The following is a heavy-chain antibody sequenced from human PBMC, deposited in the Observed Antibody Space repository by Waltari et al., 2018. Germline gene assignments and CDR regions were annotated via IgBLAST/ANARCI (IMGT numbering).Heavy chain of an antibody. J-gene: IGHJ4*02. CDR3: ARDPYNWNDEDAGY. CDR1: GFTFSSYS. Sequence: EVQLVESGGGLVKPGGSLRLSCAASGFTFSSYSMNWVRQAPGKGLEWVSSISSSSSYIYYADSVKGRFTISRDNAKNSRYLQMNSLRAEDTAVYYCARDPYNWNDEDAGYWGQGTLVTVSS. D-gene: IGHD1-20*01. CDR2: ISSSSSYI. V-gene: IGHV3-21*01.